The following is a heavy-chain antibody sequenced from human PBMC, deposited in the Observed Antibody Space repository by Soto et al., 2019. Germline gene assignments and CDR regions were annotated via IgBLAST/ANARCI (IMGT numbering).Heavy chain of an antibody. V-gene: IGHV4-59*08. Sequence: QVQLQESGPGLVKPSETLSLTCTVSGGSISSYYWSWIRQPPGKGLEWIGYIYYSGSTNYNPSLKSRVTIAVDTSKNQFSLELNSMTAADTAVYYCARHNYGSGRTYFDYWGQGTLVTVSS. J-gene: IGHJ4*02. CDR1: GGSISSYY. D-gene: IGHD3-10*01. CDR2: IYYSGST. CDR3: ARHNYGSGRTYFDY.